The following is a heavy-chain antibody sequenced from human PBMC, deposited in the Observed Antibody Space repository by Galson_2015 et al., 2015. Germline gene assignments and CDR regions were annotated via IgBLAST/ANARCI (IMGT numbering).Heavy chain of an antibody. Sequence: SLRLSCAASGFTFSSYAMSWVRQAPGKGLEWVSAISGSGGSTYYADSVKGRFTISRDNSKNTLYLQMNSLRAEDTAVYYCAKDGLLWRQNYYFDYWGQGTLVTVSS. CDR3: AKDGLLWRQNYYFDY. CDR1: GFTFSSYA. CDR2: ISGSGGST. D-gene: IGHD2-21*01. V-gene: IGHV3-23*01. J-gene: IGHJ4*02.